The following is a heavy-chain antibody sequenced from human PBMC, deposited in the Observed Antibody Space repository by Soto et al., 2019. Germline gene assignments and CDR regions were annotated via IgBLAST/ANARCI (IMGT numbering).Heavy chain of an antibody. CDR3: VRVYGRSSCFFDS. CDR2: IYHSVTT. J-gene: IGHJ4*02. V-gene: IGHV4-38-2*01. D-gene: IGHD6-6*01. CDR1: GYSRTSGYH. Sequence: TSETLSLGCGVSGYSRTSGYHWGCIRRPPGKGLEWIGTIYHSVTTYYNPSLMSRVTMSVDTSKNQFSLKVTSATAADTAVYFCVRVYGRSSCFFDSWGQGTLVTVSS.